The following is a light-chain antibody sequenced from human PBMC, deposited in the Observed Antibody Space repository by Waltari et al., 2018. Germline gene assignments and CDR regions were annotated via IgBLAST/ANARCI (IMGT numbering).Light chain of an antibody. CDR2: ATS. CDR1: QSIRSY. J-gene: IGKJ2*01. Sequence: DIQMTQSPSSLSASVGDRVHLTCRASQSIRSYLNWYQQKPGKAPKLLIYATSRLQTGVPSRFSGSGSGTDFTLTISSLQPEDFATYYCQQSYTTPVTFGLGTRLEIK. V-gene: IGKV1-39*01. CDR3: QQSYTTPVT.